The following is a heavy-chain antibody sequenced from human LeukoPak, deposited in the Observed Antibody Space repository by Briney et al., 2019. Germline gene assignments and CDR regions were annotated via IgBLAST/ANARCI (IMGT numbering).Heavy chain of an antibody. CDR1: RGSTSSSSYY. J-gene: IGHJ4*02. D-gene: IGHD6-19*01. V-gene: IGHV4-39*07. CDR3: AKFELGHSSGWYGGFDY. CDR2: ICYSGSS. Sequence: PSATLALTCTLSRGSTSSSSYYWGLMRWPPGKALSRNGSICYSGSSYFSMFLNSRATISVDTSKNQCSLLLTTWTAAYTAWYFCAKFELGHSSGWYGGFDYWGQGTLVTVSS.